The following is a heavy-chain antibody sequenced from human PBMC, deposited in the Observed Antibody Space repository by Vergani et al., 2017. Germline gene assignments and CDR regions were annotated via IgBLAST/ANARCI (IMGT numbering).Heavy chain of an antibody. Sequence: QVTLKESGPALVKPTQTLTLTCSLSGFSLSSGGMRVSWIRQPPGKALEWLARIDWDDDKFYSTSLKTRLTISKDTSKNQVVITMTNMDPVDTATYYCARAAQRSPDAFDIWGQGTMVTVSS. J-gene: IGHJ3*02. CDR1: GFSLSSGGMR. V-gene: IGHV2-70*04. D-gene: IGHD5-24*01. CDR2: IDWDDDK. CDR3: ARAAQRSPDAFDI.